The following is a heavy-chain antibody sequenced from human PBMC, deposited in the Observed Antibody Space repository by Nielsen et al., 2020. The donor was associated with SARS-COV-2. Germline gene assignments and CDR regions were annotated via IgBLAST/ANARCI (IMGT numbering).Heavy chain of an antibody. J-gene: IGHJ3*02. V-gene: IGHV4-30-4*01. D-gene: IGHD3-22*01. Sequence: LRLSCTVSGGSISSGAYYWSWIRQRPGKGLEWIVYIDYSRSTYYNPSLKSRVTISEDTYKNQFSLKLSSVTAALTAVYYCARERPHYYDSSGPHFGDDAFDIWGQGTMVTVSS. CDR1: GGSISSGAYY. CDR2: IDYSRST. CDR3: ARERPHYYDSSGPHFGDDAFDI.